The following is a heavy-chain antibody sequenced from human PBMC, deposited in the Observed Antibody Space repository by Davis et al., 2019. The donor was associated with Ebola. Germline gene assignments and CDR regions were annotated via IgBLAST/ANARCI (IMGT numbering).Heavy chain of an antibody. CDR2: INPNNGNT. CDR3: ARGYCSGGSCYSSDY. D-gene: IGHD2-15*01. V-gene: IGHV1-18*04. J-gene: IGHJ4*02. Sequence: ASVKVSCKASGYTFTGYYMHWVRQAPGQGLEWMGRINPNNGNTNYAQKLQGRVTMTTDTSTSTAYMELRSLRSDDTAVYYCARGYCSGGSCYSSDYWGQGTLVTVSS. CDR1: GYTFTGYY.